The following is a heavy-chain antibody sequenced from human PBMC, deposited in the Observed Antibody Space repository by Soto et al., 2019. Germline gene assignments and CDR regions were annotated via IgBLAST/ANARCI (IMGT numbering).Heavy chain of an antibody. CDR3: ARVCYYYGMDV. CDR2: IIPILGIA. V-gene: IGHV1-69*02. J-gene: IGHJ6*02. Sequence: QVQLVQSGAEVKKPGSSVKVSCKASGGTFSSYTISWVRQAPGQGLEWMGRIIPILGIANYAQKFQGRVTITAEKSTRAAYMERSSLRSEDTAVYYCARVCYYYGMDVWGQGTTVTVSS. CDR1: GGTFSSYT.